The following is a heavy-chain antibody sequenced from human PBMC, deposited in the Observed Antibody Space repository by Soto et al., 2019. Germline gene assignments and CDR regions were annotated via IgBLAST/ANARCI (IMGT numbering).Heavy chain of an antibody. CDR1: GFTFSRYA. CDR3: ARDYSTTGYYFDY. D-gene: IGHD6-13*01. V-gene: IGHV3-30-3*01. J-gene: IGHJ4*02. Sequence: PGGSLRLSCAASGFTFSRYAMHWVRQAPGKDLEWVAVISYDGSNEYYADSVKGRFTISRDNSKNTLYLQMNSLRAEDTAVYYCARDYSTTGYYFDYWGQGTLVTVSS. CDR2: ISYDGSNE.